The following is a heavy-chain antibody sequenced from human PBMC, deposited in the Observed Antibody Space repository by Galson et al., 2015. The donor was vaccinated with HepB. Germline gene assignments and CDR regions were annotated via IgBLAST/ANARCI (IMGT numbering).Heavy chain of an antibody. CDR2: IDPSDSYT. V-gene: IGHV5-10-1*01. CDR1: GYSFTSYW. Sequence: QSGAEVKKPGESLRISCKGSGYSFTSYWISWVRQMPGKGLEWMGRIDPSDSYTNYSPSFQGHVTISADKSISTAYLQWSSLKASDTAMYYCARHYFGYYGSGRGPRHWFDPWGQGTLVTVSS. D-gene: IGHD3-10*01. CDR3: ARHYFGYYGSGRGPRHWFDP. J-gene: IGHJ5*02.